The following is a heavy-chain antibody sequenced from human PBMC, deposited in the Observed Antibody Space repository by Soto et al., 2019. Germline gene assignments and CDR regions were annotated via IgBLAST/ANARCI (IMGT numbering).Heavy chain of an antibody. CDR1: GFTFSSYA. CDR2: IGGSGGRP. CDR3: AKWVATIMGY. D-gene: IGHD5-12*01. J-gene: IGHJ4*02. V-gene: IGHV3-23*01. Sequence: PGGSLRLSGAPSGFTFSSYAMSWVRQAPGKGVEWVSAIGGSGGRPYYADSVKGRLSISRDNSKNTLYLQMHSLSAEATAVYYCAKWVATIMGYWGQGTLVTVSS.